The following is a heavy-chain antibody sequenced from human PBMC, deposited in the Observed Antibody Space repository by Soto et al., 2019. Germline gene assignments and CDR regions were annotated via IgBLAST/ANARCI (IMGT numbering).Heavy chain of an antibody. V-gene: IGHV1-69*02. D-gene: IGHD3-10*01. CDR3: AKGFLDYCAPGWFDP. CDR2: IIPILGIA. Sequence: QVQLVQSGAEVKKPGSSVKVSCKASGGTFSSYTISWVRQAPGQGLEWMGRIIPILGIANYAQKFQGRVTITADKSTSPAYMELSSLRSEDTAVYYCAKGFLDYCAPGWFDPWGQGTLVTVSS. CDR1: GGTFSSYT. J-gene: IGHJ5*02.